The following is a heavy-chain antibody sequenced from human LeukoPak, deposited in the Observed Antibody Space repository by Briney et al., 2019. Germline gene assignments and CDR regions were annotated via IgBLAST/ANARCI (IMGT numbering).Heavy chain of an antibody. D-gene: IGHD2-2*01. J-gene: IGHJ4*02. V-gene: IGHV4-34*01. Sequence: SETLSLTCAVYGGSFSGYYWSWIRQPPGKGLEWIGEINHSGSTNYNPSLKSRVTISVDTSKNQFSLKLSSVTAADTAVYYCASVVVPAAPEFDYWGQGTLVTVSS. CDR2: INHSGST. CDR3: ASVVVPAAPEFDY. CDR1: GGSFSGYY.